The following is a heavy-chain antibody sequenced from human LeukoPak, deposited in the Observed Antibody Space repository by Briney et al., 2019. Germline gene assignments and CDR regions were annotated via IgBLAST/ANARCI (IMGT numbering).Heavy chain of an antibody. CDR2: IWYDGSNK. V-gene: IGHV3-33*01. CDR1: GFTFRSYG. Sequence: GGSLRLSCVASGFTFRSYGMHWVRQAPGKGLEWVAVIWYDGSNKIYADAVKGRFTFSRDNSKNMLYLQMNSLRAEDTAVYYCARDRNWGSAAHHFDLWGQGTLVSVSS. J-gene: IGHJ4*02. CDR3: ARDRNWGSAAHHFDL. D-gene: IGHD7-27*01.